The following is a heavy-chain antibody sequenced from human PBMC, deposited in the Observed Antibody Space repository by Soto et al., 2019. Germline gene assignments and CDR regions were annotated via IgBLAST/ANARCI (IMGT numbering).Heavy chain of an antibody. CDR1: GCTFSAYT. Sequence: EVQLVESGGGPVTPGGSLRLTCVASGCTFSAYTMNWVRQAPGKGLEWVSSIRGTATRKYYADSVAGRFTISIYNDMNSLFLHVESVSFEETAVYSSAGGSISSAFNSSGHWDLWGEGIVVTVSS. J-gene: IGHJ1*01. CDR2: IRGTATRK. CDR3: AGGSISSAFNSSGHWDL. V-gene: IGHV3-21*02. D-gene: IGHD3-22*01.